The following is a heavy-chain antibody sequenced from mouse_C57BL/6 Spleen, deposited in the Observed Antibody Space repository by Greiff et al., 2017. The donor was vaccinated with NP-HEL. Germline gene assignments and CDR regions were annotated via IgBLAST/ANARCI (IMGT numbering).Heavy chain of an antibody. Sequence: QVQLQQPGAELVKPGASVKLSCKASGYTFTSYWMHWVKQRPGQGLEWIGMIHPNSGSTNYNEKFKSKATLTVDKSSSTAYMQLSSLTSEDSAVYYCAVVATPYYAMDYWGQGTSVTVSS. V-gene: IGHV1-64*01. CDR3: AVVATPYYAMDY. CDR2: IHPNSGST. D-gene: IGHD1-1*01. CDR1: GYTFTSYW. J-gene: IGHJ4*01.